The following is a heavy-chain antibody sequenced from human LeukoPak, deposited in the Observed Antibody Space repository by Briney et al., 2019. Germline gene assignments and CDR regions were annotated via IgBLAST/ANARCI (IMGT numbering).Heavy chain of an antibody. Sequence: PGGSLRLSCATSGFTFSIYSMNWVRQAPGKGLEWVSSISSSSSYIYYADSVKGRSTTSRDNAKNSLSLQMNSLRAEDTAVYYCARDVEYSSSSVSGRSFDFWGQGTLVTVSS. D-gene: IGHD6-6*01. V-gene: IGHV3-21*01. CDR1: GFTFSIYS. CDR3: ARDVEYSSSSVSGRSFDF. J-gene: IGHJ4*02. CDR2: ISSSSSYI.